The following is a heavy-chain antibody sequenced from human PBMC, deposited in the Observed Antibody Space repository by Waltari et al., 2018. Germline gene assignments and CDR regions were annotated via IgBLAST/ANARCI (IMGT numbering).Heavy chain of an antibody. Sequence: EVHLVETGGGLIQPGGSLRLSCAVSGVTVSSSFMSWVRRAPGKGLGWVSCLSAGGDTYFAGSLQGRVTISRDDSKNSLFLQMNSLSAADTAVYYGAKGTIFAGALDYWGQGALVTVSS. CDR2: LSAGGDT. J-gene: IGHJ4*02. CDR1: GVTVSSSF. V-gene: IGHV3-53*02. D-gene: IGHD3-3*02. CDR3: AKGTIFAGALDY.